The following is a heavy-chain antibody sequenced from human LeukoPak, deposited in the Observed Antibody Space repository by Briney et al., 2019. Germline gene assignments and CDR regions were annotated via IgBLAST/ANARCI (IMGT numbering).Heavy chain of an antibody. CDR2: IRSKADSYAT. Sequence: GGSLRLSCAASAFTFSGSAMHWVRQASGKGLEWIGRIRSKADSYATAYAASVKGTFTISRDDSKNTAYLQMNSLKTEDTAVYYCTRPSHSYGTDAFDIWGQGTMVTVSS. CDR1: AFTFSGSA. CDR3: TRPSHSYGTDAFDI. V-gene: IGHV3-73*01. J-gene: IGHJ3*02. D-gene: IGHD1-14*01.